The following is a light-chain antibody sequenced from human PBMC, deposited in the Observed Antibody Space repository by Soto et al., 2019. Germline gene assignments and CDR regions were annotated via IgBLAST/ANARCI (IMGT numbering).Light chain of an antibody. J-gene: IGKJ4*01. CDR2: DAS. CDR1: QSISSN. Sequence: EIVMTQSPATLSVSPGEGATLSCRASQSISSNLAWYQQKPGQAPRLLIFDASTRATGIPDRFSGRGSGTDFSPTISSRQPADSAVYYCQQYNDWPPLTFGGGTKVEIK. V-gene: IGKV3-15*01. CDR3: QQYNDWPPLT.